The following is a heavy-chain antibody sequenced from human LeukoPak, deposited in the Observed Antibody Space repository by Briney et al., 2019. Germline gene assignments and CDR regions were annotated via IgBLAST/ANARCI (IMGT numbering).Heavy chain of an antibody. CDR2: IYYSGST. Sequence: SETLSLTCTVSGGSISSYYWSWIRQPPGKGLEWIGYIYYSGSTNYNPSLKSRVTISVDTSKDQFSLKLSSVTAADTAVYYCARSVEGYCRGGSCYYYSYYMDVWGKGTTVTVSS. J-gene: IGHJ6*03. CDR1: GGSISSYY. V-gene: IGHV4-59*01. CDR3: ARSVEGYCRGGSCYYYSYYMDV. D-gene: IGHD2-15*01.